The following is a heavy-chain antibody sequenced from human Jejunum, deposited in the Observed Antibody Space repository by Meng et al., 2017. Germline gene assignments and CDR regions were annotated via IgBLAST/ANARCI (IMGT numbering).Heavy chain of an antibody. V-gene: IGHV1-2*02. CDR2: INPASGAT. J-gene: IGHJ4*02. CDR1: GYTFTGYY. Sequence: QVLLVEFETGVNKPGASVNVSCKASGYTFTGYYIHWLRQTPGQSLEWLAWINPASGATAYAQAFRGRVTTTSDTSISTAYMELTRLTSDDAAVYYCCRDLTNNIRGDYWGQGTLVTVSS. CDR3: CRDLTNNIRGDY. D-gene: IGHD1/OR15-1a*01.